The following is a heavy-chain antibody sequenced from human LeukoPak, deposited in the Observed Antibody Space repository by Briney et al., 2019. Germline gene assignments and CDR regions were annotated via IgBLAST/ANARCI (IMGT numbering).Heavy chain of an antibody. V-gene: IGHV3-53*01. CDR3: ARERGRGRDSPWFDY. J-gene: IGHJ4*02. CDR1: GFTFGSYA. D-gene: IGHD3-16*01. Sequence: GGSLRLSCAASGFTFGSYAMSWVRQAPGKGLEWVSVIYSDGSTYYADSVKGRFTISRDNSKNTLYLQMYGLRAEDTAVYYCARERGRGRDSPWFDYWGQGTLVTVSS. CDR2: IYSDGST.